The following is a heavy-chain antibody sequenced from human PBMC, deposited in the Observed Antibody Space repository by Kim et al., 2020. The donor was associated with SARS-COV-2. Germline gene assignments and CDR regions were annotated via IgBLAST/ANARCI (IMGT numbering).Heavy chain of an antibody. J-gene: IGHJ4*02. Sequence: SETLSPTCTVSGGSISSGGYYWSWIRQHPGKGLEWIGYIYYSGSTYYNPSLKSRVTISVDTSKNQFSLKLSSVTAADTAVYYCARKELSGTTDYWGQGTLVTVSS. CDR1: GGSISSGGYY. D-gene: IGHD1-7*01. CDR2: IYYSGST. V-gene: IGHV4-31*03. CDR3: ARKELSGTTDY.